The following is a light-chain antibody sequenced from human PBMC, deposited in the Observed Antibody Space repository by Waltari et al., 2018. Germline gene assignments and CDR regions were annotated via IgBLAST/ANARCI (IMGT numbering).Light chain of an antibody. V-gene: IGLV1-40*01. CDR2: GNN. J-gene: IGLJ3*02. CDR3: QSFDIRLSGGVV. CDR1: SSNIGAGHD. Sequence: QSVLTQPPSMSGAPGQRVTISCTGSSSNIGAGHDVHWYQVFPGTAPKLPIYGNNNRPSGVPDRFSGSKSDTSASLAIGGLQAEDEADYYCQSFDIRLSGGVVFGGGTKVTVL.